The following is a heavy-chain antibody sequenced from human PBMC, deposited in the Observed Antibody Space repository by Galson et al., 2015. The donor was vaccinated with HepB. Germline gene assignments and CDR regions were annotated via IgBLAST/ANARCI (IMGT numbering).Heavy chain of an antibody. V-gene: IGHV1-69*13. CDR1: GGTFSSYA. CDR2: IIPIFGTA. D-gene: IGHD2-2*01. J-gene: IGHJ6*03. CDR3: ARDPLVVVPAPQYYYYYMDV. Sequence: SVKVSCKASGGTFSSYAISWVRQAPEHGLEWMGGIIPIFGTANYAQKFQGRVTITADESTSTAYMELSSLRSEDTAVYYCARDPLVVVPAPQYYYYYMDVWGKGTTVTVSS.